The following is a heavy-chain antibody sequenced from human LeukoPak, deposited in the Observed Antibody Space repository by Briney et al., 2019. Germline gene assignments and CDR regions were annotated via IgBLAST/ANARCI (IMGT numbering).Heavy chain of an antibody. CDR1: GFTFSSHS. J-gene: IGHJ4*02. D-gene: IGHD3-16*01. Sequence: GGSLRLSCAASGFTFSSHSMNWVRQAPGKGLEWVSYISSSSSTIYYADSVKGRFTISRDNAKNSLYLQMNSLRAEDTAVYYCARDSLIKGNDYWGQGTLVTVSS. CDR2: ISSSSSTI. CDR3: ARDSLIKGNDY. V-gene: IGHV3-48*04.